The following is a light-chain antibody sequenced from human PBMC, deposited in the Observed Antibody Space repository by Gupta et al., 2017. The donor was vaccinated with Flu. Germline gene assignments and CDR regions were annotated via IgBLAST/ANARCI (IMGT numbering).Light chain of an antibody. CDR1: QDISNY. J-gene: IGKJ3*01. CDR3: QQYDNLLGT. CDR2: DAS. Sequence: DIQMTQSPSSLSASVGDRVTITCQASQDISNYLNWYQQKPGKAPKLLIYDASNLETGVPSRFSGSGSGTDFTFTISSLLPEDIATYYCQQYDNLLGTFGPGTKVDIK. V-gene: IGKV1-33*01.